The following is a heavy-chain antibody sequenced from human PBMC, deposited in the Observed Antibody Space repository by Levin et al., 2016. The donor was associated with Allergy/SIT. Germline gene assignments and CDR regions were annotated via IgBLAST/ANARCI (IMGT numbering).Heavy chain of an antibody. CDR2: ISSTTNYT. CDR1: GFTFSDYY. CDR3: VRDLERRGLDT. Sequence: GESLKISCAASGFTFSDYYMAWIRQAPGKGLEWVAYISSTTNYTIYADSVKGRFSVSRDNAKNSLYLQMNSVTAADTAVYYCVRDLERRGLDTWGQGTLVTVSS. J-gene: IGHJ5*02. D-gene: IGHD1-1*01. V-gene: IGHV3-11*06.